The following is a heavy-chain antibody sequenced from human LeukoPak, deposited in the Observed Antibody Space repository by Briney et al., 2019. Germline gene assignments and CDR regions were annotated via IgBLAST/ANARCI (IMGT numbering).Heavy chain of an antibody. CDR3: AKDAVAGNNYYYYYYMDV. D-gene: IGHD6-19*01. J-gene: IGHJ6*03. CDR2: ISSSSSYI. CDR1: GFTFSSYT. V-gene: IGHV3-21*04. Sequence: GSLRLSCAASGFTFSSYTINWVGQVPGKGLEWVSSISSSSSYIYYADSVKGRFTISRDNSKNTLYLQMNSLRAEDTAVYYCAKDAVAGNNYYYYYYMDVWGKGTTVTVSS.